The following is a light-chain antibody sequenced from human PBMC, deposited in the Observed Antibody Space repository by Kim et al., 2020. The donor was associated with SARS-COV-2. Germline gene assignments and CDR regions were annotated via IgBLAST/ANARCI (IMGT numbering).Light chain of an antibody. CDR3: QQYYSTPRT. CDR1: QSVLYSSNNMNY. J-gene: IGKJ3*01. V-gene: IGKV4-1*01. CDR2: WAS. Sequence: DIVMTQSPDSLPVSLGERATINCKSSQSVLYSSNNMNYLAWYQQKPGQPPKLLFYWASTRESGVPDRFSGSGSGTDFTLTISSLQAEDVAVYYCQQYYSTPRTFGPGTKVDIK.